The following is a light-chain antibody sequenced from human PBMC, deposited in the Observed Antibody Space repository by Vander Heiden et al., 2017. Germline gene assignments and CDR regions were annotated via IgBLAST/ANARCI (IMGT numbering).Light chain of an antibody. CDR3: QQRRT. Sequence: EIVLTQSPATLSLSPGERATLSCRASQSVSSYLAWYQQKPGQAPRLLIYDASNRATGIPARFSGSGSGTDFTLTISSLEPEDFAVYYCQQRRTFGPGTKVDNK. CDR1: QSVSSY. J-gene: IGKJ3*01. V-gene: IGKV3-11*01. CDR2: DAS.